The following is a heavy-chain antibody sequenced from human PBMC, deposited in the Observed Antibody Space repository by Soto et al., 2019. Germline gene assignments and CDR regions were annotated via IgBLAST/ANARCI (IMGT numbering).Heavy chain of an antibody. D-gene: IGHD2-2*01. J-gene: IGHJ6*02. Sequence: NAAGDGYSIYPMRWGRHAQGQGLEWMGGIIPIPGSTSYAQKFQGRVTLTRDASINTAYLGLSRLRFDDAAVYFCARERNQVISAGMAVWGQGTTVTVS. V-gene: IGHV1-2*02. CDR2: IIPIPGST. CDR3: ARERNQVISAGMAV. CDR1: GDGYSIYP.